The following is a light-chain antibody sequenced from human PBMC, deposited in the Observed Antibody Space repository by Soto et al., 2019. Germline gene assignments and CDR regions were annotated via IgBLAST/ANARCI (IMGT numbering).Light chain of an antibody. J-gene: IGLJ2*01. CDR3: QTWGTGIVV. V-gene: IGLV4-69*01. CDR2: LNSDGSH. CDR1: SGHSSYA. Sequence: QSVLTQSPPASASRGASVKLTGTLSSGHSSYAIAWHQQQPEKGPRYLMKLNSDGSHSQGDGIPDRFSGSSSVAERYLTISSLQSEDEADYYCQTWGTGIVVFGGGTKLTVL.